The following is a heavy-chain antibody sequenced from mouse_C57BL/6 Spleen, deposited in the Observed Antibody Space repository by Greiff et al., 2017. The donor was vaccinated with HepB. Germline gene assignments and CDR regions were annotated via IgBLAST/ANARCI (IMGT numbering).Heavy chain of an antibody. V-gene: IGHV1-80*01. J-gene: IGHJ2*01. CDR3: ARPYGIHPFDY. D-gene: IGHD1-1*01. CDR1: GYAFSSYW. Sequence: QVQLKESGAELVKPGASVKISCKASGYAFSSYWMNWVKQRPGKGLEWIGQIYPGDGDTNYNGKFKGKATLTADKSSSTAYMQLSSLTSEDSAVYFCARPYGIHPFDYWGQGTTLTVSS. CDR2: IYPGDGDT.